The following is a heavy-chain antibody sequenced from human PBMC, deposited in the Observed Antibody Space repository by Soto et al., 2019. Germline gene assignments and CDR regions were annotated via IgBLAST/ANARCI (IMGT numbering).Heavy chain of an antibody. CDR3: AGVSHYDYIWGSLHYYYYYMDV. CDR1: GGSISSGGYY. CDR2: IYYSGST. V-gene: IGHV4-31*03. Sequence: PSETLSLTCTVSGGSISSGGYYWSWIXQHPGKGLEWIGYIYYSGSTYYNPSLKSRVTISVDTSKNQFSLKLSSVTAADTAVYYCAGVSHYDYIWGSLHYYYYYMDVWGKGTTVTVSS. D-gene: IGHD3-16*01. J-gene: IGHJ6*03.